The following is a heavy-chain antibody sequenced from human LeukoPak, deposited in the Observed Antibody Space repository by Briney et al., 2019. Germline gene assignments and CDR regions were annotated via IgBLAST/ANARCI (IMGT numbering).Heavy chain of an antibody. Sequence: GASVKVSCKASGYTFTGYYMHWVRQAPGQGLEWMGWINPNSGGTNYAQKFQGRVTMTRDTSISTAYMELSRLRSDDTAVYCCASTDYDILTGPPQDYWGQGTLVTVSS. D-gene: IGHD3-9*01. CDR2: INPNSGGT. CDR1: GYTFTGYY. V-gene: IGHV1-2*02. J-gene: IGHJ4*02. CDR3: ASTDYDILTGPPQDY.